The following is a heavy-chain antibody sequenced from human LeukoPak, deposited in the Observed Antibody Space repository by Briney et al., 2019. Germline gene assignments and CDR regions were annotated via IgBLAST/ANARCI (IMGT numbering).Heavy chain of an antibody. Sequence: PSETLSLPCTVSGGSISSGGYYWSWIRQHPGKGLEWIGYIYYSGSTYYNPSLKSRVTISVDTSKNQFSLKLSSVTAADTAVYYCAREKGLASYTQEEGAFAVCERQTMVTVSS. J-gene: IGHJ3*01. CDR1: GGSISSGGYY. V-gene: IGHV4-31*03. CDR2: IYYSGST. D-gene: IGHD3-3*02. CDR3: AREKGLASYTQEEGAFAV.